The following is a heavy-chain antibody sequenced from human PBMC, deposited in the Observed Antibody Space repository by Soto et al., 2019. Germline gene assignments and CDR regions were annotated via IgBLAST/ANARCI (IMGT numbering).Heavy chain of an antibody. CDR1: GFTFSSYG. CDR2: ISYDGSNK. D-gene: IGHD2-15*01. V-gene: IGHV3-30*18. Sequence: QVQLVESGGGVVQPGRSLRLSCAASGFTFSSYGMHWVRQAPGKGLEWVAVISYDGSNKYYADSVKGRFTISRDNSKNTLYLQMNSLRAEDTAVYYCAKDTTLGYCSGGSCYSGAFDIWGQGTMVTVSS. J-gene: IGHJ3*02. CDR3: AKDTTLGYCSGGSCYSGAFDI.